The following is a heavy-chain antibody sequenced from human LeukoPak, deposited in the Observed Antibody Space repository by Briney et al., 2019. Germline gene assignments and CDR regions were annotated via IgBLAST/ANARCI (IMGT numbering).Heavy chain of an antibody. Sequence: ASVKVSCKASGYTFTGYYMNWVRQAPGQGLEWMGRINPNSGGTKYAQKFQGRVTMTRDTSINTAYMELSRLRSDDTAVYYCAREDSNPKYYYYYGMDVWGQGTTVTVCS. J-gene: IGHJ6*02. CDR2: INPNSGGT. D-gene: IGHD4-11*01. V-gene: IGHV1-2*06. CDR3: AREDSNPKYYYYYGMDV. CDR1: GYTFTGYY.